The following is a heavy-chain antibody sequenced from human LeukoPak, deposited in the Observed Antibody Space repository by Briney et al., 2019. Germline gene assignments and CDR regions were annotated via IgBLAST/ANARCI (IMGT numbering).Heavy chain of an antibody. CDR3: ARGGYHDITDY. CDR2: INNDGSST. Sequence: GGSLRLSCAASGFTVSSNYMSWVRQAPGKGLVWVSRINNDGSSTSYADSVKGRFTISRDNAENTLYLQMNSLRAEDTAVHYCARGGYHDITDYWGQGALVTVSS. J-gene: IGHJ4*02. V-gene: IGHV3-74*01. CDR1: GFTVSSNY. D-gene: IGHD2-15*01.